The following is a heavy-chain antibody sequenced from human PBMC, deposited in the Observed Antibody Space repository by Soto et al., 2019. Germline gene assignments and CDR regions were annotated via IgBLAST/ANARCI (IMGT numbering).Heavy chain of an antibody. Sequence: EVQLVESGGGFIQPGGSLRLSCAGSGFTVSTNYMSWVRQAPGKGLEWVSVIYAGGGTDYVDSVKGRFTISRDNSKNTLYLQMNSLRVEDTAVYYCARGADWGQATLVTVSS. CDR1: GFTVSTNY. CDR2: IYAGGGT. V-gene: IGHV3-53*01. J-gene: IGHJ4*02. CDR3: ARGAD.